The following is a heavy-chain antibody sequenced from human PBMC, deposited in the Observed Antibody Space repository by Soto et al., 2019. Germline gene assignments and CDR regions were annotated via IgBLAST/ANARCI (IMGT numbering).Heavy chain of an antibody. Sequence: SGPTLVNPTQTLTLTCTFSGFSLSTSGMCVSWIRQPPGKALEWPARIDWDDDKYYSTSLKTRLTISKDTSKNQVVLTMTNMDPVDTATYYCARIRFHADYVVWFDPPGQGTLVTVPS. CDR2: IDWDDDK. V-gene: IGHV2-70*11. J-gene: IGHJ5*02. CDR1: GFSLSTSGMC. D-gene: IGHD4-17*01. CDR3: ARIRFHADYVVWFDP.